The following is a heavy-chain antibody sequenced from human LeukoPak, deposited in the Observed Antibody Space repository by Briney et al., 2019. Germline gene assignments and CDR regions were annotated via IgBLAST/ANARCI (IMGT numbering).Heavy chain of an antibody. CDR1: GFTFSSYG. Sequence: GGSLRLSCAASGFTFSSYGMHWVSQAPAKGLEWVTFIRYDGNNKYYADSVKCRFPISIDTSKNTLYLQLNMLRAEDTAVYYCVKDLEWLLPIIDDPSFDYGGQGTLVTVSS. CDR3: VKDLEWLLPIIDDPSFDY. J-gene: IGHJ4*02. V-gene: IGHV3-30*02. D-gene: IGHD3-3*01. CDR2: IRYDGNNK.